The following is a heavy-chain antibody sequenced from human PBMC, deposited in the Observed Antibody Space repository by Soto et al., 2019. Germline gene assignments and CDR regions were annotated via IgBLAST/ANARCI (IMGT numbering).Heavy chain of an antibody. Sequence: PSETLSLTCTVSGGSISSGGYYWSWIRQHPGKGLEWIGYIYYSGSTYYNPSLKSRVTISVDTSKNQFSLKLSSVTAADTAVYYCATRRGGLRFLQWLSVDFDYRGQGTLVTGS. CDR1: GGSISSGGYY. V-gene: IGHV4-31*03. CDR2: IYYSGST. CDR3: ATRRGGLRFLQWLSVDFDY. D-gene: IGHD3-3*01. J-gene: IGHJ4*02.